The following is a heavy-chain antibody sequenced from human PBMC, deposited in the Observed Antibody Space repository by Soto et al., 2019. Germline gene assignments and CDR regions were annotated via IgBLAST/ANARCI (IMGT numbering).Heavy chain of an antibody. CDR2: IYYSGST. CDR1: GGSISSSSYY. CDR3: ARQGALNIVLMVYAIDY. Sequence: SETLSLTCTVSGGSISSSSYYWGWIRQPPGKGLEWIGSIYYSGSTYYNPSLKSRVTISVDTSKNQFSLKLSSVTAADTAVYYCARQGALNIVLMVYAIDYWGQGTLVTVSS. D-gene: IGHD2-8*01. V-gene: IGHV4-39*01. J-gene: IGHJ4*02.